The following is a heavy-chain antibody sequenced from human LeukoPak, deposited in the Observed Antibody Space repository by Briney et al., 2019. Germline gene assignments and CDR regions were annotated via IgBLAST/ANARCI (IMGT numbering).Heavy chain of an antibody. J-gene: IGHJ5*02. V-gene: IGHV6-1*01. CDR3: AKGGLVRGAMLPTLGFDP. CDR1: GDSVSSNSAD. CDR2: TYYRSKWYT. Sequence: SQTLSLTCAISGDSVSSNSADWNWIRQSPSRGLEWLARTYYRSKWYTDIAESVEGRMTINADTSRNQFSLRLNSVIPEDTAVYYCAKGGLVRGAMLPTLGFDPWGQGTLVTVFS. D-gene: IGHD3-10*01.